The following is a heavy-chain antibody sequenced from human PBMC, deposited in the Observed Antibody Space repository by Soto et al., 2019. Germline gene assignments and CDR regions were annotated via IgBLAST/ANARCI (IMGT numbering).Heavy chain of an antibody. Sequence: EVQLVESGGGLVQPGGSLRLSCAASGFTFSSYSMNWVRQAPGKGLEWVSYISSSSSTIYYADSVKGRFTISRDNAKNSLYLQMNSLRAEDTAVYYCARGSRYYGSGSYFDYWGQGTLVTVSS. CDR1: GFTFSSYS. CDR3: ARGSRYYGSGSYFDY. D-gene: IGHD3-10*01. V-gene: IGHV3-48*01. CDR2: ISSSSSTI. J-gene: IGHJ4*02.